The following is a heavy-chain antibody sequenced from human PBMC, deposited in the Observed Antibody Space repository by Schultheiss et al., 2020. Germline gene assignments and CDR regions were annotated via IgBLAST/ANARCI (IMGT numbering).Heavy chain of an antibody. CDR1: GFTFSSYA. J-gene: IGHJ4*02. Sequence: GGSLRLSCAASGFTFSSYAMHWVRQAPGKGLEWVSVIYSGGSTYYADSVKGRFTISRDNSKNTLYLQMNSLRAEDTAVYYCAREYSSSWYARRGSFDYWGQGTLVTVSS. V-gene: IGHV3-NL1*01. CDR2: IYSGGST. CDR3: AREYSSSWYARRGSFDY. D-gene: IGHD6-13*01.